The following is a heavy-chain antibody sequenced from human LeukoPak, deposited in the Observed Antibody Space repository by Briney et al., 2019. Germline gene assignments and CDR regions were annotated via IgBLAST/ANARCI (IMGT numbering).Heavy chain of an antibody. CDR2: IIPIFGTA. CDR1: GGTFSSYA. V-gene: IGHV1-69*06. J-gene: IGHJ4*02. D-gene: IGHD2-8*01. Sequence: SVKVSCKASGGTFSSYAICWVRQAPGQGLEWMGGIIPIFGTANYAQKFQGRVTITADKSTSTAYMELSRLRFEDAAVYYCARVGGLIQNGALGGYYFDHWGQGTLVTVSS. CDR3: ARVGGLIQNGALGGYYFDH.